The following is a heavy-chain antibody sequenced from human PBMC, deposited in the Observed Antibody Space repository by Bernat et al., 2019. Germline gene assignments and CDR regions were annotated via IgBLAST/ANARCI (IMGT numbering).Heavy chain of an antibody. J-gene: IGHJ3*02. CDR2: IKQDGSEK. V-gene: IGHV3-7*03. CDR1: GFTFSSYW. CDR3: ARVSGIVVPWAAFDI. Sequence: EVQLVESGGGLVQPGGSLRLSCAASGFTFSSYWMSWVRQAPGKGLEWVANIKQDGSEKYYVDYVKGRFTISRDNAKNSLYLQMNSLRAEDTAVYYCARVSGIVVPWAAFDIWGQGTMVTVSS. D-gene: IGHD2-2*01.